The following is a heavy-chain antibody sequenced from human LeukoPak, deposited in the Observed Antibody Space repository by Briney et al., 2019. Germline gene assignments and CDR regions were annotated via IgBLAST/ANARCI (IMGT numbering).Heavy chain of an antibody. D-gene: IGHD5-18*01. CDR3: ARVDSYGAHFDY. CDR2: IYYTGSS. CDR1: GGSISSGDYY. J-gene: IGHJ4*02. V-gene: IGHV4-30-4*01. Sequence: SETLSLTCTVSGGSISSGDYYWSWIRQPPGKGLEWIGYIYYTGSSYYNPSLKSRVIISVDTSKNQFSLKLSPVTAADTAVYYCARVDSYGAHFDYWGQGTLVTVSS.